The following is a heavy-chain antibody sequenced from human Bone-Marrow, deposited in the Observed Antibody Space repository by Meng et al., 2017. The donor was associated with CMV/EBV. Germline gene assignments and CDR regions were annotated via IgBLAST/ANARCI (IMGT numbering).Heavy chain of an antibody. Sequence: GGPLRLSCAASGFTFSSYSMNWVRQAPGKGLEWVSSISSSSSYIYYADSVKGRFTISRDNAKNSLYLQMNSLRAEDTAVYYCARICVTGRACYHFDYWGQGTLVTFSS. CDR1: GFTFSSYS. CDR3: ARICVTGRACYHFDY. V-gene: IGHV3-21*01. J-gene: IGHJ4*02. CDR2: ISSSSSYI. D-gene: IGHD1-14*01.